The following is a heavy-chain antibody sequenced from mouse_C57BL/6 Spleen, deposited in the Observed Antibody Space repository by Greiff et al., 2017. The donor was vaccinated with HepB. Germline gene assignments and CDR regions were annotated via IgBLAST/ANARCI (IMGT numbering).Heavy chain of an antibody. CDR3: ATLADWIYYYEMDY. D-gene: IGHD1-1*01. V-gene: IGHV5-17*01. CDR1: GFTFSDYG. J-gene: IGHJ4*01. CDR2: ISSGSSTI. Sequence: EVQVVESGGGLVKPGGSLKLSCAASGFTFSDYGMHWVRQAPEKGLEWVAYISSGSSTIYYADTVKGRFTISRDNAKNTLFLQMTSLRSEDTAMYYCATLADWIYYYEMDYWGKGTSVTVSS.